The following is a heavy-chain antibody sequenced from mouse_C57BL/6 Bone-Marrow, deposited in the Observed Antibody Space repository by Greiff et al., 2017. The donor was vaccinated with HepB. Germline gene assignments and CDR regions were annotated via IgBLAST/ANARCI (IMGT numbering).Heavy chain of an antibody. CDR1: GFTFSSYT. J-gene: IGHJ4*01. D-gene: IGHD2-4*01. CDR2: ISGGGGNT. Sequence: EVKLVESGGGLVKPGGSLKLSCAASGFTFSSYTMSWVRQTPEKRLECVATISGGGGNTYYPDSVKGRFTISRDNAKNTLYLQRSSLRSEDTALYYCARGDDSLYAMDYWGQGTSVTVSS. CDR3: ARGDDSLYAMDY. V-gene: IGHV5-9*01.